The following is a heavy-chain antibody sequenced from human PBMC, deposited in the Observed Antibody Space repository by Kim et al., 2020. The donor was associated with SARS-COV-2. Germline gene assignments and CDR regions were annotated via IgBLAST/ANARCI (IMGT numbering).Heavy chain of an antibody. CDR3: AKAGLYGDYLRLFDY. CDR2: ISYDGSTK. CDR1: GFTFSSYG. J-gene: IGHJ4*01. Sequence: GGSLRLSCAASGFTFSSYGMHWVRQAPGKGLEWVAVISYDGSTKYYADSVKGRFTISRDNSKNTLYLQMNSLRAEDTAVYYCAKAGLYGDYLRLFDYWG. V-gene: IGHV3-30*18. D-gene: IGHD4-17*01.